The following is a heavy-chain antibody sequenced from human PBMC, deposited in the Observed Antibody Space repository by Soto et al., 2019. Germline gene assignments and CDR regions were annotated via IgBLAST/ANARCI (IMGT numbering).Heavy chain of an antibody. V-gene: IGHV3-11*01. CDR1: GFTFSDYY. D-gene: IGHD4-17*01. Sequence: GGSLRLSCAASGFTFSDYYIHWIRRAPGKGLEWISYISGNGEIIQYAASARGRFTISRDNAENSVYLEMDSLRAEDTALYYCSRDVDADFRTDFDYWGRGTLVTVSS. CDR3: SRDVDADFRTDFDY. CDR2: ISGNGEII. J-gene: IGHJ4*02.